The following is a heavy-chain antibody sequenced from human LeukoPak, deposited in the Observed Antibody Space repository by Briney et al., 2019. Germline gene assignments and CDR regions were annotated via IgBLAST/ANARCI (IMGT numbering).Heavy chain of an antibody. CDR2: IWSDATNR. CDR3: AKDAQRGFDYSNSLEY. CDR1: GFTFNHYA. J-gene: IGHJ4*02. Sequence: GGSLRLSCAATGFTFNHYAMHWVRQAPGKGLEWVAVIWSDATNRYYADSVKGRFTISRDDAGKTVYLQMSSLRPEDTGVYYCAKDAQRGFDYSNSLEYWGQGTPATVST. D-gene: IGHD4-11*01. V-gene: IGHV3-33*06.